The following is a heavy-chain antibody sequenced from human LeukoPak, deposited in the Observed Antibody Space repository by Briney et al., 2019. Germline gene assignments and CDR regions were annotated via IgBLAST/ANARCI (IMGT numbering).Heavy chain of an antibody. J-gene: IGHJ4*02. CDR2: IYYSGST. CDR3: ARRASHYDSSGYHDY. CDR1: GGSFSGYY. D-gene: IGHD3-22*01. Sequence: SETLSLTCAVYGGSFSGYYWSWIRQPPGKGLEWIGYIYYSGSTNYNPSLKSRVTISVDTSKNQFSLKLSSVTAADTAVYYCARRASHYDSSGYHDYWGQGTLVTVSS. V-gene: IGHV4-59*08.